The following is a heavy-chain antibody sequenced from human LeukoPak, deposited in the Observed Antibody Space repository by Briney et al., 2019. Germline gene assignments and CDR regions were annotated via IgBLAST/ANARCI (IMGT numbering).Heavy chain of an antibody. CDR2: INTYNGNT. D-gene: IGHD5-12*01. Sequence: GASVKVSCKASGYTFNTYAISWVRQAPGRGLEWMGWINTYNGNTHYAQNLQGRVTVTTDTSTSTAYMELRSLRSDDTAVYYCARDSGYTTSRWGENGLDVWGQGTTVTVSS. J-gene: IGHJ6*02. CDR3: ARDSGYTTSRWGENGLDV. CDR1: GYTFNTYA. V-gene: IGHV1-18*01.